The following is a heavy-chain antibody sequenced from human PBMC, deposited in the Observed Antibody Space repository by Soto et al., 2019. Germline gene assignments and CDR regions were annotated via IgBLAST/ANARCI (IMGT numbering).Heavy chain of an antibody. CDR1: GFTFSSYG. Sequence: GGSLRLACAASGFTFSSYGMHWVRQAPGKGLEWVAVIWYDGSNKYYADSVKGRFTISRDNSKNTLYLQMNSLRAEDTAVYYCARDTCSGGSCLASRYYYYGMDVRGQRTTVTGSS. CDR2: IWYDGSNK. D-gene: IGHD2-15*01. J-gene: IGHJ6*02. V-gene: IGHV3-33*01. CDR3: ARDTCSGGSCLASRYYYYGMDV.